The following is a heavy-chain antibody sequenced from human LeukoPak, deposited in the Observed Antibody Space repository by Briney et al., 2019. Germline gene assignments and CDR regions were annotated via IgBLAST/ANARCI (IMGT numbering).Heavy chain of an antibody. CDR1: GFTFSSYS. CDR2: ISSSSSYT. CDR3: ARRYCSSTSCSPFDY. J-gene: IGHJ4*02. Sequence: GGSLRLSCAASGFTFSSYSMNWVRQAPGKGLEWVSSISSSSSYTYYADSVKGRFTISRDNAKNSLYLQMNSLRAEDTAVYYCARRYCSSTSCSPFDYWGQGTLVTVSS. D-gene: IGHD2-2*01. V-gene: IGHV3-21*01.